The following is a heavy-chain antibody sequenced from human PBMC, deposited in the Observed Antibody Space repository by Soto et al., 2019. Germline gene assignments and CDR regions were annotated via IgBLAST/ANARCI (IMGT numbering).Heavy chain of an antibody. D-gene: IGHD5-12*01. V-gene: IGHV3-64D*08. CDR3: VKSGYSGYDRTGDAFDI. CDR2: ISSNGGST. Sequence: GGSLRLSCSASGFTFSSYAMHWVRQAPGKGLEYVSAISSNGGSTYYADSVKGRFTISRDNSKNTLYLQMSSLRAEDTAVYYCVKSGYSGYDRTGDAFDIWGQGTMVTVSS. J-gene: IGHJ3*02. CDR1: GFTFSSYA.